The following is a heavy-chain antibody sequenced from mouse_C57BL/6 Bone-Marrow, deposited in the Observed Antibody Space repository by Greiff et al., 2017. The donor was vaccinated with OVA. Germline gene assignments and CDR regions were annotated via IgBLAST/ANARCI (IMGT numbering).Heavy chain of an antibody. D-gene: IGHD2-3*01. CDR1: GFTFSSYG. J-gene: IGHJ2*01. V-gene: IGHV5-6*01. CDR2: ISSGGSYT. Sequence: EVNVVESGGDLVKPGGSLKLSCAASGFTFSSYGMSWVRQTPDKRLEWVATISSGGSYTYYPDSVKGRFTISSDNAKNTLYLQMSSLKSEDTAMYYCARSPKRWLLRVDYWGQGTTLTVSS. CDR3: ARSPKRWLLRVDY.